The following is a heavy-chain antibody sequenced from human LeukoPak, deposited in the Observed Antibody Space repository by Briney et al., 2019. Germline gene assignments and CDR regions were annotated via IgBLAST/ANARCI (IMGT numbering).Heavy chain of an antibody. V-gene: IGHV4-31*03. Sequence: PSETLSLTCTVSGGSISSGDYYWSWIRQHPGKGLEWIGYIHYSGSTFSNPSLKSRVTISVDASKNQLSLKPTSVTAADTAVYYCARDGSPIGIATRLGNWFDPWGQGTLVTVSS. CDR1: GGSISSGDYY. D-gene: IGHD6-6*01. J-gene: IGHJ5*02. CDR2: IHYSGST. CDR3: ARDGSPIGIATRLGNWFDP.